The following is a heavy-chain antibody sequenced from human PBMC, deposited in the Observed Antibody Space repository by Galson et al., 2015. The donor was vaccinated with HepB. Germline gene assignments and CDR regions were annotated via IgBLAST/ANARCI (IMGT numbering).Heavy chain of an antibody. J-gene: IGHJ3*02. D-gene: IGHD6-13*01. CDR2: INAGNGST. Sequence: SVKVSCKASGYTFTSYAMHWVRQAPGQRLEWMGWINAGNGSTKYSQKFQGRVTITRDTSASTAYMELSSLRSEDTAVYYCASSSSWLDAFDIWGQGTMVTVSS. CDR1: GYTFTSYA. CDR3: ASSSSWLDAFDI. V-gene: IGHV1-3*01.